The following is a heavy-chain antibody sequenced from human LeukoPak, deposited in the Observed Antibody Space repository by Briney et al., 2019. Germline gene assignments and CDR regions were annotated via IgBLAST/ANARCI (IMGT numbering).Heavy chain of an antibody. Sequence: PGGSLRLSCAASGFTFDNYAMHWVRHAPGKGLEWLSIISWNSGYIGYADSVKGRFTISRDNAKKSLDLQMNSLRAEDTAFYYCAKVRGTYSSGYFFDYWGQGTLVTASS. D-gene: IGHD6-19*01. CDR3: AKVRGTYSSGYFFDY. J-gene: IGHJ4*02. V-gene: IGHV3-9*01. CDR2: ISWNSGYI. CDR1: GFTFDNYA.